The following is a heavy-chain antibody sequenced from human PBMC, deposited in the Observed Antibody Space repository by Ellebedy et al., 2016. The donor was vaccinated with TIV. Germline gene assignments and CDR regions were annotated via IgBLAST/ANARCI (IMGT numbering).Heavy chain of an antibody. CDR3: ARGQWLAAGQDSYYYYGMDV. D-gene: IGHD6-13*01. CDR2: VYYSGST. J-gene: IGHJ6*02. V-gene: IGHV4-59*12. Sequence: MPSETLSLTCTVSGGSISSYYWSWIRQPPGKGLEWIGYVYYSGSTSYNPSLKSRVTISVDTSKNQFSLKLSSVTAADTAVYYCARGQWLAAGQDSYYYYGMDVWGQGTTVTVSS. CDR1: GGSISSYY.